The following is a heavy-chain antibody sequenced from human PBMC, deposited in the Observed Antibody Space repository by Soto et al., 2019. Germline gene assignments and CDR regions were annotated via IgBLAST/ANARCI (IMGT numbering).Heavy chain of an antibody. CDR2: INPHGGST. CDR1: GYTFSSYD. V-gene: IGHV1-46*01. CDR3: ARGLGLGDC. Sequence: QVQLVQSGAEVKKPGASVKVSCKASGYTFSSYDIHWGRQPPGQGLEWIGIINPHGGSTNYAQNFKGRLTVTRDTYTATVYMDLSALTSDDTAMYYCARGLGLGDCWGQGTLVTVSA. D-gene: IGHD7-27*01. J-gene: IGHJ4*02.